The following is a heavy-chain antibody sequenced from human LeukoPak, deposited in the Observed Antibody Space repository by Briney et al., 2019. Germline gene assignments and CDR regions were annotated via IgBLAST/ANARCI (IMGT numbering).Heavy chain of an antibody. Sequence: KPSETLSLTCTVSGDSISSYYWSWIRQPPRKGLEWIGYIYYSGSTNYNPSLKSRVTISVDTSRNQVSLKLISLTAADTAVYYCARVPVQDWDFDLWGRGTLVTVSS. CDR2: IYYSGST. CDR1: GDSISSYY. V-gene: IGHV4-59*01. J-gene: IGHJ2*01. CDR3: ARVPVQDWDFDL.